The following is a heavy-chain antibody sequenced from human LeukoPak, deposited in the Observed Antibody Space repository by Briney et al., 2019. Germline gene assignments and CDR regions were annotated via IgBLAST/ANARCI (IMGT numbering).Heavy chain of an antibody. D-gene: IGHD6-13*01. J-gene: IGHJ4*02. CDR2: IIPIFGTA. V-gene: IGHV1-69*01. Sequence: SVKVSCEASGGTFSSYAISWVRQAPGQGLEWMGGIIPIFGTANYAQKFQGRVTITADESTSTAYMELSSLRSEDTAVYYCARVAAAGTELDYWGQGTLVTVSS. CDR3: ARVAAAGTELDY. CDR1: GGTFSSYA.